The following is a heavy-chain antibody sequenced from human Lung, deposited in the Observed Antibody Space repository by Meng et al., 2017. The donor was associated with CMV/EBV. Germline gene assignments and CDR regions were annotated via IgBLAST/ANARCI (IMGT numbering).Heavy chain of an antibody. CDR2: IYHTGVT. CDR1: GGSFSGHY. V-gene: IGHV4-34*01. J-gene: IGHJ4*02. Sequence: SQTXSLTXGAYGGSFSGHYRSWIRQSPGKGLEWIGEIYHTGVTNYHPSLKSRVTISLDTYKMQFSLKLTSVTAADTAVYYCATSPDGPAGFDYWGQGVLVTVSS. CDR3: ATSPDGPAGFDY. D-gene: IGHD2-2*01.